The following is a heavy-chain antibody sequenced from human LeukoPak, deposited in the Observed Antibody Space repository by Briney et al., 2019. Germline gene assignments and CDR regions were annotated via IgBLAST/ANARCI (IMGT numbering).Heavy chain of an antibody. CDR1: GFTFKNFA. D-gene: IGHD1/OR15-1a*01. CDR3: ERALGRSDNNGYWFDP. CDR2: IRNSDDNT. Sequence: GRSLRLSCAASGFTFKNFAMTWVRQAPGKGLEWVSAIRNSDDNTYYADSMKGRFTISRDDSKNTLYLQMSSLRAEDTAVYYCERALGRSDNNGYWFDPWGQGTLVSVSS. J-gene: IGHJ5*02. V-gene: IGHV3-23*01.